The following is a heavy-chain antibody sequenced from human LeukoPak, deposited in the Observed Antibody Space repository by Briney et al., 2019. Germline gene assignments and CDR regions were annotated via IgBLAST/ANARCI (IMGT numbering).Heavy chain of an antibody. CDR3: ARDSAGFDY. D-gene: IGHD6-13*01. CDR1: GFAFSNSW. Sequence: GGSLRLSCAASGFAFSNSWVSWDRQAPGKGLEWVTNMKPDGSEKYYVDSVKGRFTISRDNAKNSLYLQMNSLRVEDTAVYYCARDSAGFDYWGQGALVTVSS. J-gene: IGHJ4*02. CDR2: MKPDGSEK. V-gene: IGHV3-7*01.